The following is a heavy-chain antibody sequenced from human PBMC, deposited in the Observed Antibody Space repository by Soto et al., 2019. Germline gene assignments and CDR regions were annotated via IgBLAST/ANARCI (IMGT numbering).Heavy chain of an antibody. Sequence: QVQLVQSGAEVKRPGSSVKVSCKASGDTFSFYSINWVRQAPGLGLEWMGRVNPILSMSNYAQRFQGRVTMTADKSTSTAYMELSGLRSEDTAMYYCATSYGSGYRAFDYWGQGTTVTVSS. D-gene: IGHD3-10*01. CDR1: GDTFSFYS. CDR2: VNPILSMS. CDR3: ATSYGSGYRAFDY. J-gene: IGHJ4*03. V-gene: IGHV1-69*04.